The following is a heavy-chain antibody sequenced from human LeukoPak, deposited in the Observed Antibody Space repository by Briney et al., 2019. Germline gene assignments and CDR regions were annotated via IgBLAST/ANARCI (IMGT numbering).Heavy chain of an antibody. Sequence: ASVKVSCKASGYTFTSYDINWVRQATGQGLEWMGWMNPNSGNTGYAQKFQGRVTMTRNTSISTAYMELSSLRSEDTAVYYCARPSRDGYNYNDYYYYMDVWGKGTTVTISS. V-gene: IGHV1-8*01. J-gene: IGHJ6*03. CDR2: MNPNSGNT. CDR1: GYTFTSYD. CDR3: ARPSRDGYNYNDYYYYMDV. D-gene: IGHD5-24*01.